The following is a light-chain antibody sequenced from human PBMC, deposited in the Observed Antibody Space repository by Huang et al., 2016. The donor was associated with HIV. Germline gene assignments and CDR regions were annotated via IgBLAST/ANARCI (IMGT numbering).Light chain of an antibody. CDR3: QQYNVWPYT. CDR1: QSIGKN. J-gene: IGKJ2*01. Sequence: VMTQSPVTLSVSPGENATLSCRASQSIGKNLAWFQQRPGQPPSRLIYGGSSRGTGTPARFNGSVSGTEFSLAITSLQSEDFTVYYCQQYNVWPYTFGQGTTLEIK. V-gene: IGKV3-15*01. CDR2: GGS.